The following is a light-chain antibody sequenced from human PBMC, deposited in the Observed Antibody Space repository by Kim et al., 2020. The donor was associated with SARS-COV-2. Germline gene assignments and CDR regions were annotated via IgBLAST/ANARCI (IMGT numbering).Light chain of an antibody. CDR1: TPNIGSNY. V-gene: IGLV1-47*01. Sequence: QSVLTQPPSASGTPGQRVTISCSGSTPNIGSNYVYWYQQLPGTAPKVLIYKNNQRASGVPDRFSGSKSGTSASLATSGLRSEDEADYYCAAWDDSLRGCVFGGGTKLTVL. CDR3: AAWDDSLRGCV. J-gene: IGLJ3*02. CDR2: KNN.